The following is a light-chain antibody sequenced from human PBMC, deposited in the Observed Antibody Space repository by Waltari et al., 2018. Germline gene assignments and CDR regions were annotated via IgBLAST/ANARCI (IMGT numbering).Light chain of an antibody. V-gene: IGKV1-39*01. CDR3: QQSYSTPYT. Sequence: DLQLPQSPSPLSASVGDRVTITCRASQSISSYLNWYQQKPGKAPKLLIYAASSLQSGVPSRFSGSGSGTDFTLTISSLQPEDFATYYCQQSYSTPYTFGQGTKLEIK. J-gene: IGKJ2*01. CDR2: AAS. CDR1: QSISSY.